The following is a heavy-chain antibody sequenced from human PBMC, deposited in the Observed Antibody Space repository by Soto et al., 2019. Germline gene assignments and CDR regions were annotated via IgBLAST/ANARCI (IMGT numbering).Heavy chain of an antibody. D-gene: IGHD1-7*01. CDR2: IYRTGST. V-gene: IGHV4-4*02. J-gene: IGHJ4*02. Sequence: PSETLSLTCAVSDGSFTSNNWWTWVRQPPGQGLEWIGEIYRTGSTNYNPSLKSRVTISLDKSENQFSLKVTSLIAADTAVYYCASRDPGTSVDYWGQGTLVTVSS. CDR1: DGSFTSNNW. CDR3: ASRDPGTSVDY.